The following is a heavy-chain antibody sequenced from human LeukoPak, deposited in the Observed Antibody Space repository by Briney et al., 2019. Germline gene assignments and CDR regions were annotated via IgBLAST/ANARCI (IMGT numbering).Heavy chain of an antibody. CDR1: GYTFTSYY. Sequence: ASAKVSCKASGYTFTSYYMHWVRQAPGQGLEWMGIINPSGGSTSYAQKFQGRVTMTRDTSTSTVYMELSSLRSEDTAVYYCARVSRKSSIAARYYFDYWGQGTLVTVSS. CDR3: ARVSRKSSIAARYYFDY. J-gene: IGHJ4*02. V-gene: IGHV1-46*01. CDR2: INPSGGST. D-gene: IGHD6-6*01.